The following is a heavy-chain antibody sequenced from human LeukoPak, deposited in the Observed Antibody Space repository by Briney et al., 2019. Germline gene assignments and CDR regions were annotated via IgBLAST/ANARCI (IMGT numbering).Heavy chain of an antibody. V-gene: IGHV3-74*01. CDR3: ARDRLDGYDY. CDR1: GFTVSSNS. CDR2: INSDGSST. J-gene: IGHJ4*02. D-gene: IGHD5-18*01. Sequence: GGSLRLFCTVSGFTVSSNSMSWVRQAPGKGLVWVSRINSDGSSTSYADSVKGRFTISRDNAKNTLYLQMNSLRAEDTAVYYCARDRLDGYDYWGQGTLVTVSS.